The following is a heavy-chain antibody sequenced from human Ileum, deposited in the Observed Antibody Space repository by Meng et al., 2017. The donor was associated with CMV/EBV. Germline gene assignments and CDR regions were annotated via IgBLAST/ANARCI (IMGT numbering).Heavy chain of an antibody. CDR2: IIHGGSA. D-gene: IGHD4-23*01. J-gene: IGHJ4*02. V-gene: IGHV4-34*02. CDR1: SGSVSDAY. Sequence: QVSLQQRGAGLLAPFETLSLACALYSGSVSDAYGTCIRQSPGRGLEWIGEIIHGGSASYNPSLDGRFTMSTDASKNQVSLKLRSVTAADTGVYYCARGWIRTPNSWGQGTLVTVSS. CDR3: ARGWIRTPNS.